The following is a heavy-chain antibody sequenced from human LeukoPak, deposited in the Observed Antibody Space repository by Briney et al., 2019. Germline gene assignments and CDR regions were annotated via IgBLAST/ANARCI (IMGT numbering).Heavy chain of an antibody. D-gene: IGHD6-19*01. V-gene: IGHV3-23*01. CDR2: IGGGGVGT. CDR3: AKASRQGAVASPLDY. CDR1: GFPFTTYA. Sequence: GGTLRLSCAASGFPFTTYAMSWVRQAPGKGLELVSAIGGGGVGTYYADSVKGRFTISRDNSKDTLFLQMNSLRAEDTAVYYCAKASRQGAVASPLDYWGQGTLVTVSS. J-gene: IGHJ4*02.